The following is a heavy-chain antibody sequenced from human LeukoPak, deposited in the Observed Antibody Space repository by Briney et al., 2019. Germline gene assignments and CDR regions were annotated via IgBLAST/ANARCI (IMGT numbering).Heavy chain of an antibody. CDR2: ISRNSGII. V-gene: IGHV3-9*01. CDR1: GFTFDDYS. CDR3: VKDLPVLHY. J-gene: IGHJ4*02. D-gene: IGHD3-16*01. Sequence: PGRSLRLSCAASGFTFDDYSMYWVRQAPGKGLEWVSGISRNSGIIGYADSVRGRFTISRDNSKSTLYLQMNGLRGDDTAVYYCVKDLPVLHYWGQGTLVTVSS.